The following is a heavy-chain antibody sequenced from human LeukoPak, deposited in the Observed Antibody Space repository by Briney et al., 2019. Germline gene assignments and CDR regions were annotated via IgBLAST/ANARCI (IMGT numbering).Heavy chain of an antibody. D-gene: IGHD3-22*01. J-gene: IGHJ4*02. V-gene: IGHV4-59*08. CDR1: GGSISSYY. Sequence: SETLSLTCTVSGGSISSYYWSWIRQPPGRGLEWIGYIYYSGSTNYNPSLESRVIISLDTSKNQFSLKLSSVTAADTAVYYCARGFYGSSGYSNPFDNWGQGTLVTVSS. CDR3: ARGFYGSSGYSNPFDN. CDR2: IYYSGST.